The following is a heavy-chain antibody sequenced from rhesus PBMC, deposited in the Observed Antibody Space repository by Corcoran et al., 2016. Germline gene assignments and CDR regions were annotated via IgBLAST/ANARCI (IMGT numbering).Heavy chain of an antibody. CDR3: ARGLMYYFDY. J-gene: IGHJ4*01. V-gene: IGHV4-169*01. CDR1: GASISSSY. Sequence: QLQLQESGPGLVKPSETLSVTCAVSGASISSSYWSWIRQAPGRGLEWIGDIYGSGSSTNYKPSHKGRVTLAGETAKKQVSLKVRSVTAADTAVDYCARGLMYYFDYWGQGVLVTVSS. D-gene: IGHD3-28*01. CDR2: IYGSGSST.